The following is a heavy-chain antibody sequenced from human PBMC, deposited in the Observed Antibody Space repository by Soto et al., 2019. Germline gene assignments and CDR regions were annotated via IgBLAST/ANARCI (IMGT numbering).Heavy chain of an antibody. Sequence: EVQLVESGGGLVQPGGSLRLSCAASGLIFSDYHMDWVRQAPGKGLEWVGRIRRKANSYTTEYAASVKGRFTISRDDSKNSLYLQMNSLKSEGTAVYYCAMLGGWSGGSSGMEVWGQWTTVTVSS. J-gene: IGHJ6*02. CDR3: AMLGGWSGGSSGMEV. D-gene: IGHD6-19*01. CDR1: GLIFSDYH. V-gene: IGHV3-72*01. CDR2: IRRKANSYTT.